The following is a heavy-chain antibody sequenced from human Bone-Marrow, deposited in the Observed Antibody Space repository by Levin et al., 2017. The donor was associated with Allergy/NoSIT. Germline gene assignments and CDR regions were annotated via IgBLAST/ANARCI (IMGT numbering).Heavy chain of an antibody. D-gene: IGHD6-19*01. CDR2: IIPIFGTA. J-gene: IGHJ4*02. CDR1: GGTFSSYA. V-gene: IGHV1-69*13. CDR3: ARGKRSGWYGDYFDY. Sequence: SVKVSCKASGGTFSSYAISWVRQAPGQGLEWMGGIIPIFGTANYAQKFQGRVTITADESTSTAYMELSSLRSEDTAVYYCARGKRSGWYGDYFDYWGQGTLVTVSS.